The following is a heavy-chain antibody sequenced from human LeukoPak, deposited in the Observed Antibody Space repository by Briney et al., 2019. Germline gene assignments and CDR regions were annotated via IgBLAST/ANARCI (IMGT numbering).Heavy chain of an antibody. CDR1: GFTFSHCA. CDR2: ISYDGSEQ. CDR3: ARERTGFYAEY. Sequence: PGGSLRLSCAASGFTFSHCAMYWVRQAPGKGLEWVALISYDGSEQHYADSVKGRFTISRDSPKNTLYLQMNTLRPEDTAVHYCARERTGFYAEYWGQGTLVTVSS. V-gene: IGHV3-30*04. D-gene: IGHD3/OR15-3a*01. J-gene: IGHJ4*02.